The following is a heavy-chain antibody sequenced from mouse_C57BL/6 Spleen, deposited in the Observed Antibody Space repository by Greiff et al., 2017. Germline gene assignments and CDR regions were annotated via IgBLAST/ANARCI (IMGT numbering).Heavy chain of an antibody. CDR2: IHPNSGST. D-gene: IGHD1-1*01. Sequence: QVQLQQSGAELVKPGASVKLSCKASGYTFTSYWMHWVKQRPGQGLEWIGMIHPNSGSTNYNEKFKSKATLTVDKSSSTAYMQLSSLTSEDSAVYYCARSDYYGSSHWYFDVWGTGTTVTVSS. V-gene: IGHV1-64*01. CDR3: ARSDYYGSSHWYFDV. J-gene: IGHJ1*03. CDR1: GYTFTSYW.